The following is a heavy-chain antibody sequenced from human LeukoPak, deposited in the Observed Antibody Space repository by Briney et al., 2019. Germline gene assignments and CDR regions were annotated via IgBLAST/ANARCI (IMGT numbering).Heavy chain of an antibody. Sequence: SETLSLTCTVSGYSISIGYYWGWIRQPPGKGLEWIGEINHSGSTNYNPSLKSRVTISVDTSKNQFSLKLSSVTAADTAVYYCARPEIGIAVAGTFFDYWGQGTLVTVSS. CDR1: GYSISIGYY. CDR3: ARPEIGIAVAGTFFDY. J-gene: IGHJ4*02. CDR2: INHSGST. D-gene: IGHD6-19*01. V-gene: IGHV4-38-2*02.